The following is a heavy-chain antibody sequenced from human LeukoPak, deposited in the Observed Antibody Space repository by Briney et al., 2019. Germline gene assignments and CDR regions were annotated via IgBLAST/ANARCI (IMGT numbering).Heavy chain of an antibody. J-gene: IGHJ4*02. D-gene: IGHD5-18*01. Sequence: GGSLRLSCAASGFTFSSNSMKWVRQAPGKGLEYVSAISSNGGSTYYADSVKGRFTISRDNSKNTLYLQMSSLRAEDTAVYYCVRGLVFGGYSYGDVYWGQGTLVTVSS. CDR3: VRGLVFGGYSYGDVY. V-gene: IGHV3-64D*09. CDR1: GFTFSSNS. CDR2: ISSNGGST.